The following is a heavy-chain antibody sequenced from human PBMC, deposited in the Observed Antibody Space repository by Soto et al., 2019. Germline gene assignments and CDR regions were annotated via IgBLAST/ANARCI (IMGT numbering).Heavy chain of an antibody. CDR2: ISAYNGNT. Sequence: ASVKVSCKAYGSTFTSYGISWVRQAPGQGLEWMGWISAYNGNTNYAQKLQGRVTMTTDTSTSTAYMELRSLRSDDTAVYYCARGDYDFWSGYFDYWGQGTLVTVSS. D-gene: IGHD3-3*01. CDR1: GSTFTSYG. V-gene: IGHV1-18*01. CDR3: ARGDYDFWSGYFDY. J-gene: IGHJ4*02.